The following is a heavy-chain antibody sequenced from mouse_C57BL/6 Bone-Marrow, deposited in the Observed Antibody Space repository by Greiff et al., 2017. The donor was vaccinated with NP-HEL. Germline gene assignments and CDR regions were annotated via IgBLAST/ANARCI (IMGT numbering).Heavy chain of an antibody. D-gene: IGHD2-2*01. CDR2: IHPNSGST. CDR3: ARKSHGYDVVFDY. CDR1: GYTFTSYW. V-gene: IGHV1-64*01. J-gene: IGHJ2*01. Sequence: QVQLQQPGAELVKPGASVKLSCKASGYTFTSYWMHWVKQRPGQGLEWIGMIHPNSGSTNYNEKFKSKATLTVDKSSSTAYMQLSSLTSEDSAVYYGARKSHGYDVVFDYWGQGTTLTVSS.